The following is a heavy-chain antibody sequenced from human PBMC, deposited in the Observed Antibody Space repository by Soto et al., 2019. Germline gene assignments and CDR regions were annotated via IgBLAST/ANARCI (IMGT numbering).Heavy chain of an antibody. CDR3: AHRLTSYYDSSAYYAPFDY. CDR2: IYWDDDK. D-gene: IGHD3-22*01. V-gene: IGHV2-5*02. Sequence: QITLKESGPTLVKTTQTLTLTCIFSGFSFRNSGVGVAWIRQPPGKALEWLGIIYWDDDKRYSPSLKSRLTIPKDTSKKQVVLTMPNMDPVDTATYYCAHRLTSYYDSSAYYAPFDYWGQGTLVTVSS. CDR1: GFSFRNSGVG. J-gene: IGHJ4*02.